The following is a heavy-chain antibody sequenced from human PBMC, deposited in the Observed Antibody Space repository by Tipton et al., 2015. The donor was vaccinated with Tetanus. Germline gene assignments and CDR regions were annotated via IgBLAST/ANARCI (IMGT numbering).Heavy chain of an antibody. CDR3: ARASHFQWERVRLDY. V-gene: IGHV4-59*10. CDR1: GGSFSGNY. D-gene: IGHD1-1*01. Sequence: TLSLTCGVSGGSFSGNYWSWVRRAPGKGLEWIGRINTSGSSDYNPSLKGRVTMSIDTSGNRFSLDLTSVTAADTAIYYCARASHFQWERVRLDYWGQGLRVTVSS. CDR2: INTSGSS. J-gene: IGHJ4*02.